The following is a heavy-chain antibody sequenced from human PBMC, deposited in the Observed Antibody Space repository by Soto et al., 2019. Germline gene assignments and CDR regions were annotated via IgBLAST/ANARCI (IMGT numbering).Heavy chain of an antibody. CDR3: TRGEVVPLGY. V-gene: IGHV4-30-2*01. Sequence: QLQLQESGSGLVKPSQTLSLTCAVSGGSISSGGYSWSWIRQPPGKGLEWIGYIYHSGSTYNNPSLKIRVTVSVDRSKNQFSLKLSSVTAADTAVYYCTRGEVVPLGYWGQGTLVTVSS. CDR2: IYHSGST. D-gene: IGHD2-15*01. J-gene: IGHJ4*02. CDR1: GGSISSGGYS.